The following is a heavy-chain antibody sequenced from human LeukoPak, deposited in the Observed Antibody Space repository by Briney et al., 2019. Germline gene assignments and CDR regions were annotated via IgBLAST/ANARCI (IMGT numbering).Heavy chain of an antibody. CDR3: ARVAGDDGSGSYAN. D-gene: IGHD3-10*01. V-gene: IGHV1-69*04. CDR2: IIPILGIA. CDR1: GGTFSSYA. J-gene: IGHJ4*02. Sequence: SVKVSCKASGGTFSSYAISWVRQAPGQGLEWMGRIIPILGIANYAQKFQGRVTITADKSTSTAYMELSSLRSEDTAVYYCARVAGDDGSGSYANWGQGTLVTVSP.